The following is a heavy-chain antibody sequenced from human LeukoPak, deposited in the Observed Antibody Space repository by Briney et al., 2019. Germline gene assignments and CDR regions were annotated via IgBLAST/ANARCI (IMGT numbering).Heavy chain of an antibody. CDR3: ARVAVTPILYYYYYYMDV. D-gene: IGHD2-21*02. CDR2: IKQDGSEK. CDR1: GFTFSSYW. J-gene: IGHJ6*03. V-gene: IGHV3-7*01. Sequence: GGSLRLSCAASGFTFSSYWMSWVRQAPGKGLEWVANIKQDGSEKYYVDSVKGRFTISRDNAKNSLCLQMNSLRAEDTAVYYCARVAVTPILYYYYYYMDVWGKGTTVTVSS.